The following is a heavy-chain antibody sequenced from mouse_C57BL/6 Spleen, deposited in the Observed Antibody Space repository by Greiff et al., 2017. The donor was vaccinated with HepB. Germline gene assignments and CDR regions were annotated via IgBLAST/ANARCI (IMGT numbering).Heavy chain of an antibody. CDR3: TALWLRRAVYYAMDY. J-gene: IGHJ4*01. CDR2: IDPENGDT. Sequence: EVQLQQSGAELVRPGASVKLSCTASGFNIKDDYMHWVKQRPEQGLEWIGWIDPENGDTEYASKFQGKATITADTSSNTAYLQLSSLTSEDTAVYYCTALWLRRAVYYAMDYWGQGTSVTVSS. V-gene: IGHV14-4*01. CDR1: GFNIKDDY. D-gene: IGHD2-2*01.